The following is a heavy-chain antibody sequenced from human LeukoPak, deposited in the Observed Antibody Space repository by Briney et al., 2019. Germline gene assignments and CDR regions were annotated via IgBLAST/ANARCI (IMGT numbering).Heavy chain of an antibody. J-gene: IGHJ3*02. V-gene: IGHV1-69*13. CDR3: ARDTPPYGDYAGDAFDI. Sequence: GASVKVSCKASGGTFSSYAISWVRQAPGQGLEWMGGIIPIFGTANYAQKFQGRVTITADESTSTAYMEPSSLRSEDTAVYYCARDTPPYGDYAGDAFDIWGQGTMVTVSS. CDR2: IIPIFGTA. CDR1: GGTFSSYA. D-gene: IGHD4-17*01.